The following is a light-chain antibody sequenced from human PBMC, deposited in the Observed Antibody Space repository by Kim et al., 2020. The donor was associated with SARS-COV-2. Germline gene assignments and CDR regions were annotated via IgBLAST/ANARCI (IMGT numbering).Light chain of an antibody. CDR3: QAWDSSTNVV. Sequence: VSPGQTASITCSGDKLGDKYACWYQQKPGQSPVLVIYQDSKRPSGIPERFSGSNSGNTATLTISGTQAMDEADYYCQAWDSSTNVVFGGGTQLTVL. CDR1: KLGDKY. J-gene: IGLJ2*01. CDR2: QDS. V-gene: IGLV3-1*01.